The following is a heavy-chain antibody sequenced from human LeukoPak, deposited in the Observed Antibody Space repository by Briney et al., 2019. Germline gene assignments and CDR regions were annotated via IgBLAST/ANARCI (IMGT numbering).Heavy chain of an antibody. J-gene: IGHJ4*02. CDR2: IYYSGSP. D-gene: IGHD6-13*01. CDR1: GDSISSYY. Sequence: SETLSLTCSVSGDSISSYYWSWIRQPPGKGLEWIGNIYYSGSPNYNPSLKSRVTISLDTSENQFSLRPSSVTAADTAVYYCTRDRRAAGSIFDYWGQGTLVTVSS. CDR3: TRDRRAAGSIFDY. V-gene: IGHV4-59*01.